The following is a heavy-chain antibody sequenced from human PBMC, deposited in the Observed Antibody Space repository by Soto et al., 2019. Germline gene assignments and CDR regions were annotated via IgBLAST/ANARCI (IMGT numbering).Heavy chain of an antibody. CDR1: GYTFTSYY. D-gene: IGHD6-13*01. Sequence: QVQLVQSGAEVKKPGASVKVSCKASGYTFTSYYMHWVRQAPGQGLEWMGIINPSGGSTSYAQKFQGRVTRTRDTATSTVYMELCSLRSEDTAVYYCARPPVGSSWSIREGYYHGMDVWGQGTTVTVSS. CDR2: INPSGGST. CDR3: ARPPVGSSWSIREGYYHGMDV. J-gene: IGHJ6*02. V-gene: IGHV1-46*01.